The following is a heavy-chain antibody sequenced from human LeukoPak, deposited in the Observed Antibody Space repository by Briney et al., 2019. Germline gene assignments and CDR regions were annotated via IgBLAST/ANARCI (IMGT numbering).Heavy chain of an antibody. V-gene: IGHV4-34*01. CDR3: ARVKFDWLLSDAFDI. J-gene: IGHJ3*02. CDR1: GGSFSGYY. Sequence: PSETLPLTCAVYGGSFSGYYWSWIRQPPGKGLEWIGEINHSGSTNYNPSLKSRVTISVDTSKNQFSLKLSSVTAADTAVYYCARVKFDWLLSDAFDIWGQGTMVTVSS. D-gene: IGHD3-9*01. CDR2: INHSGST.